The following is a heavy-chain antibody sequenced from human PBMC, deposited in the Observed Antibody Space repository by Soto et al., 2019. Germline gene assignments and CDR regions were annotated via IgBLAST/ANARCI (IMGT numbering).Heavy chain of an antibody. Sequence: EVQLLESGGGLVQPGESLRLSCAASGFTFSSYAMSWVRQAPGKGLEWVSVISGSDDSTYYADSVKGRFTISRDNSKSTLYLQMNSLRAEDTAVYYCAKRSSSSLFDYWGQGTLVTVSS. CDR3: AKRSSSSLFDY. V-gene: IGHV3-23*01. D-gene: IGHD6-6*01. CDR1: GFTFSSYA. J-gene: IGHJ4*02. CDR2: ISGSDDST.